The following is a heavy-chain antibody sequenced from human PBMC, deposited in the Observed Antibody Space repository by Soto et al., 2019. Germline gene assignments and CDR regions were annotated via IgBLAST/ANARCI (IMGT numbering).Heavy chain of an antibody. J-gene: IGHJ5*02. V-gene: IGHV3-30*18. CDR2: ISYDGSNK. Sequence: GGSLRLSCAASGFTFSSYGMHWFRQAPGKGLEWVAVISYDGSNKYYADSVKGRFTISRDNSKNTLYLQMNSLRAEDTAVYYCAKAGGSGSYSEWFDPWGQGTLVTVS. D-gene: IGHD1-26*01. CDR3: AKAGGSGSYSEWFDP. CDR1: GFTFSSYG.